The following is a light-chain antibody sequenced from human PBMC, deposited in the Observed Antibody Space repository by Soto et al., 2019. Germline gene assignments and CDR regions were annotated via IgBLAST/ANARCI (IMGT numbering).Light chain of an antibody. Sequence: DIVLTQSPGTLSLSPGERGALSCRASQSVSSNYVAWYQQKPGQAPRLLIYGASSRVTGIPDRFSGSGSGTDFTLTISRLEPEDFAVYYCQQYGSSRTFGQGTKVDIK. CDR1: QSVSSNY. V-gene: IGKV3-20*01. CDR2: GAS. CDR3: QQYGSSRT. J-gene: IGKJ1*01.